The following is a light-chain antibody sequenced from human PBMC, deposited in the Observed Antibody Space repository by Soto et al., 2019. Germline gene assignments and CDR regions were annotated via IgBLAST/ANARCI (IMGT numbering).Light chain of an antibody. CDR2: DVS. J-gene: IGLJ1*01. CDR3: SSYTSSSTYV. CDR1: SSDVGGYDY. V-gene: IGLV2-14*01. Sequence: QSVLTQPASVSGSPGQSLTISCTGTSSDVGGYDYVSWYQQHPGEGPKLMIYDVSNRPSGVSNRFSGSKSGNTASLTISGLQAEDEADYYCSSYTSSSTYVFGSGTKLTVL.